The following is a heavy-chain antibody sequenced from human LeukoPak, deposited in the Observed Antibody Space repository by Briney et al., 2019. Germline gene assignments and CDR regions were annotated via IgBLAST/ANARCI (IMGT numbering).Heavy chain of an antibody. D-gene: IGHD3-22*01. J-gene: IGHJ4*02. Sequence: QPGGSLRLSCAASGFTFGDYAMHWVRQAPGKGLEWVSGISWNGGETGYADSVKGRFTISRDNAKNTLYLQMNSLRAEDAAVYYCARVPQYYYDSSGYYPFDYWGQGTLVTVSS. CDR3: ARVPQYYYDSSGYYPFDY. CDR1: GFTFGDYA. V-gene: IGHV3-9*01. CDR2: ISWNGGET.